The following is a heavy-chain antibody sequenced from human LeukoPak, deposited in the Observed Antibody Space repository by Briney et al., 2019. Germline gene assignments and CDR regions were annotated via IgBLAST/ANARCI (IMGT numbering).Heavy chain of an antibody. CDR1: GGSISSYY. Sequence: PSETLSLTCTVSGGSISSYYWSWIRQPPGKGLEWIGCIYYSGSTNYNPSLKSRGTISIDTSKNQFSLKLSSVTAADTAVYYCARDGYCTNTSCYRGWFDPWGQGTLVTVSS. D-gene: IGHD2-2*03. CDR2: IYYSGST. V-gene: IGHV4-59*01. J-gene: IGHJ5*02. CDR3: ARDGYCTNTSCYRGWFDP.